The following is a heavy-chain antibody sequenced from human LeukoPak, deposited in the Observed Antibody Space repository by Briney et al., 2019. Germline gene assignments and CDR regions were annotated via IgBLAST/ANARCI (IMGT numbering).Heavy chain of an antibody. J-gene: IGHJ4*02. D-gene: IGHD3-22*01. CDR2: IVVGSGNT. Sequence: ASVKVSCKASGFTFTSSAVQWVRQARGQRLEWIGWIVVGSGNTNYAQKFQERVTITRDMSTSTAYMELSSLRSDDTAVYYCARDRGNYDSSDPLDYWGQGTLVTVSS. CDR1: GFTFTSSA. V-gene: IGHV1-58*01. CDR3: ARDRGNYDSSDPLDY.